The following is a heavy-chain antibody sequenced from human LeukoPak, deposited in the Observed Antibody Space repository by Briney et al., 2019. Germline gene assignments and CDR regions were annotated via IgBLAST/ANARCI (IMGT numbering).Heavy chain of an antibody. D-gene: IGHD2-15*01. CDR2: IYSGGST. CDR1: GFTVSSNY. CDR3: AREGTPSGGYFDY. V-gene: IGHV3-66*01. Sequence: PGGSLRLSCAASGFTVSSNYMSWVRQAPGKGLDWVSVIYSGGSTYYADSVKDRFSISRDNPKNTLYLQMISLRAEDTAVYYCAREGTPSGGYFDYWGQGTLVTVSS. J-gene: IGHJ4*02.